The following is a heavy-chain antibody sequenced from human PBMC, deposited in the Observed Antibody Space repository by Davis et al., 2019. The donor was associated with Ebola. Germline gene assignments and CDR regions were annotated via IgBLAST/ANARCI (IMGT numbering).Heavy chain of an antibody. V-gene: IGHV3-23*01. Sequence: GESLKISCAASGFTFSSYALSWVRQPPGKGLDWVSSISDSGSSTYYADSVKGRFTISRDNSKNTLFLQMNSLRAEDTAVYYCAKDSLPPWLRIDYWGQGTLVTVSS. CDR1: GFTFSSYA. CDR2: ISDSGSST. D-gene: IGHD5-12*01. J-gene: IGHJ4*02. CDR3: AKDSLPPWLRIDY.